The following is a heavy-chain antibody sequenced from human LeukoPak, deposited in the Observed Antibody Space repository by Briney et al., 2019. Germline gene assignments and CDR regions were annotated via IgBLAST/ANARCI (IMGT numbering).Heavy chain of an antibody. V-gene: IGHV4-4*07. CDR1: SDSFSSYY. Sequence: KPSETLSLTYTVSSDSFSSYYWAWIRQPAGKGLEWLGRFYPGVSTNYSPSLKSRLTMSVDTSKNQFSLKLTSMTAADTAVYFCARSAVTRAGVFDYWGRGTLVTVSS. CDR3: ARSAVTRAGVFDY. D-gene: IGHD4-17*01. CDR2: FYPGVST. J-gene: IGHJ4*02.